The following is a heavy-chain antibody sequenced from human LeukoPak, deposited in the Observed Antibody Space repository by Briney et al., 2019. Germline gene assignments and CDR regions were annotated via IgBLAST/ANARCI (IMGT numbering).Heavy chain of an antibody. CDR3: ANGGYCSSTSCYPNWFDP. Sequence: SETLSLTCTVSCGSISSYYWSWIRQPPRKGPEWIGYIYYSGSTNYNPSLKSRVTISVDTSKNQFSLKLRSVTAADTAVYYCANGGYCSSTSCYPNWFDPWGQGTLVTVSS. CDR1: CGSISSYY. J-gene: IGHJ5*02. V-gene: IGHV4-59*01. D-gene: IGHD2-2*01. CDR2: IYYSGST.